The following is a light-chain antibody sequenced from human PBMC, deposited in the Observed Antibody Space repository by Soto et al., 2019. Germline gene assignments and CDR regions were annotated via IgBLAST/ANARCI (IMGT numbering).Light chain of an antibody. J-gene: IGLJ1*01. V-gene: IGLV2-14*01. CDR3: SSYTTSSTYV. Sequence: QSALTQPASVSGSPGQSITISCTGTSSDVGGYNYVSWYQQHPGKAPKLMIYDVSNRPTGVSNRFSGSKSGNTASLTISGLQAQDEADYYSSSYTTSSTYVFGTGTKLTLL. CDR2: DVS. CDR1: SSDVGGYNY.